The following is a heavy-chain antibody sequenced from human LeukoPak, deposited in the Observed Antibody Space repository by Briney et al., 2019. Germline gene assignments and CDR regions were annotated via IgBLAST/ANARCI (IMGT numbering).Heavy chain of an antibody. CDR2: IYYSGST. D-gene: IGHD6-13*01. CDR3: AIRYSSSWYSDAFDI. Sequence: SETLSLTCTVSGGSISSSSYYWGWIRQPPGKGLEWIGSIYYSGSTNYNPSLKSRVTISVDTSKNQFSLRLSSVTAANTAVYYCAIRYSSSWYSDAFDIWGQGTMVTVSS. J-gene: IGHJ3*02. V-gene: IGHV4-39*07. CDR1: GGSISSSSYY.